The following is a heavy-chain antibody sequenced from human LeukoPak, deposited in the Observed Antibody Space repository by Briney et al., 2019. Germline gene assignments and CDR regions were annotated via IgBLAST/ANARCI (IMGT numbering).Heavy chain of an antibody. Sequence: PGGSLRLSCAVSGFTVSSNYMNWVRQAPGKGLEWVSVIHAGGTTFYADSVKGRFTISRDNSKNTLYLQMNSLRAEDTAVYYCAKSTFGGIYYFDYWGQGTLVTVSS. CDR1: GFTVSSNY. D-gene: IGHD3-16*01. J-gene: IGHJ4*02. CDR3: AKSTFGGIYYFDY. CDR2: IHAGGTT. V-gene: IGHV3-53*01.